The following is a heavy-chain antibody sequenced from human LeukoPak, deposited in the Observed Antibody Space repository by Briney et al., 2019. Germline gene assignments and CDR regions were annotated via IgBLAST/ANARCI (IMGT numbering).Heavy chain of an antibody. CDR1: GFTFSSYG. CDR2: IWYDGSNK. Sequence: GGSLRLSCAASGFTFSSYGMHWVRQAPGRGLEGLAVIWYDGSNKYYAGSVKGRFTISRDNSKNTLYLQMNSLRAEDTAVYYCARKYSSSWYFAFDIWGQGTMVTVSS. J-gene: IGHJ3*02. V-gene: IGHV3-33*01. D-gene: IGHD6-13*01. CDR3: ARKYSSSWYFAFDI.